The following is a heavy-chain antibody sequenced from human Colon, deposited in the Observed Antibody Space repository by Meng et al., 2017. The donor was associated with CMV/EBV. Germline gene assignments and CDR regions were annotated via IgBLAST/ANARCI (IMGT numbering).Heavy chain of an antibody. CDR2: IKNKVRSATT. J-gene: IGHJ4*02. CDR1: GFSFSSPW. V-gene: IGHV3-15*07. CDR3: TTEDYGLVD. D-gene: IGHD4-17*01. Sequence: SCSGSGFSFSSPWMSWVRQAPGKGLEWVGRIKNKVRSATTDYAAPVKGRFTISRDDSKNMLYLQMDSLKTEDTAVYYCTTEDYGLVDWGQGTLVTVSS.